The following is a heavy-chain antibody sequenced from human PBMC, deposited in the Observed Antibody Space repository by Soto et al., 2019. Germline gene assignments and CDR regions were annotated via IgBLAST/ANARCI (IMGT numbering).Heavy chain of an antibody. Sequence: GGSLRLSCAASGFTFSSYAMSWVRQAPGKGLEWVSAISGSGGSTYYADSVKGRFTISRDNSKNTLYLQMNSLRAEDTAVYYCAGRGILWFGDYGNDAFDIWGQGTMVTVSS. J-gene: IGHJ3*02. CDR3: AGRGILWFGDYGNDAFDI. V-gene: IGHV3-23*01. CDR2: ISGSGGST. D-gene: IGHD3-10*01. CDR1: GFTFSSYA.